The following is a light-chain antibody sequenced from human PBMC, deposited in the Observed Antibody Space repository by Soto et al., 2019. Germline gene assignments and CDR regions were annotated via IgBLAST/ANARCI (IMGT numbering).Light chain of an antibody. CDR3: HQYGRA. J-gene: IGKJ1*01. V-gene: IGKV3-20*01. Sequence: EIALTQSPDTLSLSPGERATLSCRASQSIDSNTLGWYQQKPGQAPRLLIYGASSRATGIPDRFSGSGSGTDFTFTISRLEPEDFAVYYCHQYGRAFDQGTKVEIK. CDR2: GAS. CDR1: QSIDSNT.